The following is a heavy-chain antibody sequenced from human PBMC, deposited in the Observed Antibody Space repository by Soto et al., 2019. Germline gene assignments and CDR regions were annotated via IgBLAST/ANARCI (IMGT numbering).Heavy chain of an antibody. V-gene: IGHV3-23*01. D-gene: IGHD5-12*01. J-gene: IGHJ4*02. CDR2: ISASAGST. CDR1: GFTFSNHA. CDR3: AKDREATIFHFYY. Sequence: EVQLLESGGGLVQPGASLRLSCAASGFTFSNHAMSWVRQAPGKGLEWVSVISASAGSTNYGDSVKGRFTISRDNSKNTLYLQMNSLRVEDTAVYYCAKDREATIFHFYYWGQGTLVTVSS.